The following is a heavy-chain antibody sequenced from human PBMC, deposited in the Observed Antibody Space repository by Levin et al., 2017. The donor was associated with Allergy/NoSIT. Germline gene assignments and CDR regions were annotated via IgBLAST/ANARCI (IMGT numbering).Heavy chain of an antibody. CDR3: GKDNRGGILDQWLIIDR. D-gene: IGHD3/OR15-3a*01. J-gene: IGHJ5*02. V-gene: IGHV3-23*01. Sequence: GGSLRLSCSASGFNFGSYAIYWVRQAPGNGLEWVAGISSSGETEYYAASVQGRFSVSRDNSKKMVYLQMNSLRGDDTALYYCGKDNRGGILDQWLIIDRWGLGTSVTVSS. CDR1: GFNFGSYA. CDR2: ISSSGETE.